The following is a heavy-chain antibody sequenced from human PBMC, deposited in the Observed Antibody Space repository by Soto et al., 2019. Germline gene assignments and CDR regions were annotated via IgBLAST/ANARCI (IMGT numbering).Heavy chain of an antibody. V-gene: IGHV3-15*01. CDR3: ITAPGRHVLF. CDR1: GFTFIDAW. D-gene: IGHD3-16*01. CDR2: LKSETDGGTA. Sequence: EVQLVESGGGLVKPGGSLRLSCIGSGFTFIDAWMSWVRQAPGKGREWVGRLKSETDGGTADYATSVKGRFTISRDDSKNTLYLQMSSLRAEDTAVYYCITAPGRHVLFWGQGTLVTVSS. J-gene: IGHJ4*02.